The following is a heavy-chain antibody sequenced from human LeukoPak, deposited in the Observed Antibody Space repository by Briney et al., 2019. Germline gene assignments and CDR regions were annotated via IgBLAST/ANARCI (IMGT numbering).Heavy chain of an antibody. V-gene: IGHV4-34*01. CDR2: INHSGST. CDR3: ARDKTKYYDSSGYTYYYYYYMDV. D-gene: IGHD3-22*01. J-gene: IGHJ6*03. CDR1: GGSFSGYY. Sequence: SETLSLTCAVYGGSFSGYYWSWIRQPPGKGLEWIGEINHSGSTNYNPSLKSRVTISVDTSKNQFSLKLSSVTAADTAVYYCARDKTKYYDSSGYTYYYYYYMDVWGKGTTVTVSS.